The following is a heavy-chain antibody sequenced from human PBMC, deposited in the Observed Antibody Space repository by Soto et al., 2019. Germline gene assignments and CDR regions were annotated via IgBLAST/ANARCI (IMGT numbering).Heavy chain of an antibody. CDR1: GDSVSSNSAA. D-gene: IGHD6-13*01. J-gene: IGHJ5*02. V-gene: IGHV6-1*01. CDR3: ARDLSSSWPRAPNWFDP. CDR2: TYYRSKWYN. Sequence: KQSQTLSLTCAISGDSVSSNSAAWNWIRQSPSRGLEWLGRTYYRSKWYNDYAVSVKSRITINPDTSKNQFSLQLNSVTPEDTAVYYCARDLSSSWPRAPNWFDPWGQGTLVTVSS.